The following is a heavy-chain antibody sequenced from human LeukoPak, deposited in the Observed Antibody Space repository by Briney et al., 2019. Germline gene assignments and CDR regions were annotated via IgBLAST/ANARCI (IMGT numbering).Heavy chain of an antibody. V-gene: IGHV3-15*01. Sequence: GGSLRLSCAASGFTFSNAWMSWVRQAPGKGLEWVGRIKSKTDGGTTDYAAPVEGRFTISRDDSKNTLYLQMNSLKTEDTAVYYCTTDGVVATICNYWGQGTLVTVSS. CDR2: IKSKTDGGTT. D-gene: IGHD5-12*01. J-gene: IGHJ4*02. CDR3: TTDGVVATICNY. CDR1: GFTFSNAW.